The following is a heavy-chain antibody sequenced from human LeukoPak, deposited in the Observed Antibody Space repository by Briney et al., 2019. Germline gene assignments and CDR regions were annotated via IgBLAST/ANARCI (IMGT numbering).Heavy chain of an antibody. V-gene: IGHV3-21*01. J-gene: IGHJ4*02. D-gene: IGHD1-1*01. CDR3: ARDSPGTTASDY. CDR1: GFTFDTYR. Sequence: PGGSLRLSCAASGFTFDTYRMNWVRQAPGKGLEWVSSISASGCYIYYADSLKGRFTISRDNTKNSLFLQMNSLRAEDTAVYYCARDSPGTTASDYWGQGTLVTVSS. CDR2: ISASGCYI.